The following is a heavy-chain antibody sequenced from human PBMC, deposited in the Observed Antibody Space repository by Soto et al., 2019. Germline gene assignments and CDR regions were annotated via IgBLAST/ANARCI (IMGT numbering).Heavy chain of an antibody. J-gene: IGHJ4*02. D-gene: IGHD2-8*01. CDR3: TSHVCMFRGVFESPFGY. CDR1: GGSISSYY. CDR2: IYYSGST. Sequence: PSETLSLTCTVSGGSISSYYWSWIRQPPGKGLEWIGYIYYSGSTNYNPSLKSRGTISVDTSKNQFSLKLSSVTAADTAGYYCTSHVCMFRGVFESPFGYWGPGTLVPLSP. V-gene: IGHV4-59*08.